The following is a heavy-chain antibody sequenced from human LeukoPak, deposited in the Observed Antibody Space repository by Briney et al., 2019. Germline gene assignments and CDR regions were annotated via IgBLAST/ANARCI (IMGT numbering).Heavy chain of an antibody. J-gene: IGHJ5*02. Sequence: SETLSLTCAVYGGSFSGYYWSWIRQPPGKGLEWIGEINHSGSTNYNPSLKSRVTVSVDTSKNQFSLKVSSVTAADTAVYYRARGGGYNWFDPWGQGTLVTVSS. CDR1: GGSFSGYY. CDR2: INHSGST. V-gene: IGHV4-34*01. CDR3: ARGGGYNWFDP.